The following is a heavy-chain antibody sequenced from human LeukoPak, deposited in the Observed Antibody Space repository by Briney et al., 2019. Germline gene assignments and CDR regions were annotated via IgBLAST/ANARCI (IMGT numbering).Heavy chain of an antibody. V-gene: IGHV3-21*01. CDR2: ISSSSSSYI. CDR3: ARDGSYFDY. Sequence: GGSLRLSCAASGFSSSTYNMDWVRQAPGKGLEWVSSISSSSSSYIYYADSVKGRFTISRDNAKNSLYLQMNSLRAEDTAVYYCARDGSYFDYWGQGTLVTVSS. CDR1: GFSSSTYN. J-gene: IGHJ4*02. D-gene: IGHD3-10*01.